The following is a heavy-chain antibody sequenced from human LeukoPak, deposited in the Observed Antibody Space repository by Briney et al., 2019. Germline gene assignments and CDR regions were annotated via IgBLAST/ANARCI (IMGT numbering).Heavy chain of an antibody. CDR1: GGTFSSYA. V-gene: IGHV1-69*04. CDR3: ASQPSTYYYDSSGSFDY. CDR2: IIPILGIA. Sequence: ASVKVSCKASGGTFSSYAISWVRQAPGQGLEWMGRIIPILGIANYAQKFQGRVTITADKSTSTAYMELSSLRSEDTAVYYCASQPSTYYYDSSGSFDYWGQGTLVTVSS. D-gene: IGHD3-22*01. J-gene: IGHJ4*02.